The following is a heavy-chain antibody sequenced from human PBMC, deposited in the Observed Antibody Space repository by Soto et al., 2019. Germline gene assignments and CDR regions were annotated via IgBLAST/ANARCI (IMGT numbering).Heavy chain of an antibody. D-gene: IGHD3-22*01. CDR2: IYPGDSDI. CDR1: GFSFTNYW. V-gene: IGHV5-51*01. CDR3: ARPGYYDSSGFFNFDH. J-gene: IGHJ4*02. Sequence: PGESLKISCKGSGFSFTNYWIGWVRQMPGKGLEWMGDIYPGDSDIRYSPSFRGQVTISADKSFTTAYLQWNSLKASDTAIYYCARPGYYDSSGFFNFDHWGQGTLVTVSS.